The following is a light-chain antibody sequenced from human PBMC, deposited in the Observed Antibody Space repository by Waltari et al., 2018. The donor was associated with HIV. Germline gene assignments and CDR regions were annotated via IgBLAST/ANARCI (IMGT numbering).Light chain of an antibody. CDR3: AAWDDSLNGYV. Sequence: QSVLTQPPSASGTPGQRVTISCSGSSSNIGSNTVNWYQQLPGTAPKLLIYSNNQRPSGGPDRCSGSKSGTSASLAISGLQSEDEADYYCAAWDDSLNGYVFGTGTKVIVL. V-gene: IGLV1-44*01. CDR2: SNN. J-gene: IGLJ1*01. CDR1: SSNIGSNT.